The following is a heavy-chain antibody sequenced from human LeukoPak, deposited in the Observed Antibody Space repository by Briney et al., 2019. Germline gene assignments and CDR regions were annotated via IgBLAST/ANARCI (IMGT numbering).Heavy chain of an antibody. V-gene: IGHV3-66*02. CDR2: IYSGGST. CDR1: GFTVSRNY. CDR3: ARDANFGGIDAFDI. D-gene: IGHD3-10*01. Sequence: GGSLRLSCAASGFTVSRNYMSWVRQAPGKGLEWVSVIYSGGSTYYADSVKGRFTISRDNSKNTLYLQMNSLRAEDTAVYYCARDANFGGIDAFDIWGQGTMVTVSS. J-gene: IGHJ3*02.